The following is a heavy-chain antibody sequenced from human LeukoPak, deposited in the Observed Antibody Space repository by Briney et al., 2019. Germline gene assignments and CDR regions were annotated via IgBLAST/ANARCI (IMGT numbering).Heavy chain of an antibody. J-gene: IGHJ5*02. CDR2: INPNSGGT. Sequence: ASVKVSCKASGYTFTSYYMHWVRQAPGQGLEWMGRINPNSGGTNYAQKFQGRVTMTRDTSISTAYMELSRLRSDDTAVYYCARDRGNRPGNWFDPWGQGTLVTVSS. V-gene: IGHV1-2*06. D-gene: IGHD1-14*01. CDR3: ARDRGNRPGNWFDP. CDR1: GYTFTSYY.